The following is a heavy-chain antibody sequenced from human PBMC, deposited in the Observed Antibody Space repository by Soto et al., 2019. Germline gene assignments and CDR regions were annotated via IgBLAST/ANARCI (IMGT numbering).Heavy chain of an antibody. D-gene: IGHD3-16*02. CDR1: GGSISSSSYY. CDR3: ATYPITFGGVIATDY. V-gene: IGHV4-39*01. CDR2: IYYSGST. Sequence: QLQLQESGPGLVKPSETLSLTCTVSGGSISSSSYYWGWIRQPPGKVLEWIGSIYYSGSTYYNTSLKSGVTISEDTSKNQFSLKLSSVTAADTAVYYCATYPITFGGVIATDYWGQGTLVTVSS. J-gene: IGHJ4*02.